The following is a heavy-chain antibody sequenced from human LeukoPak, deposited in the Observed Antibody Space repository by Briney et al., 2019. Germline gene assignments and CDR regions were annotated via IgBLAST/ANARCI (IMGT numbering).Heavy chain of an antibody. Sequence: GGSLRLSCAASGFTLSSYEMNWARHAPGKGLEWVSYISSSGSTIYYADSVKGRFTISRHNAKNSLYLQMSSLRGEDTAVYYCARDRGTSGYLPWGQGALVTVSS. D-gene: IGHD3-22*01. J-gene: IGHJ5*02. V-gene: IGHV3-48*03. CDR3: ARDRGTSGYLP. CDR2: ISSSGSTI. CDR1: GFTLSSYE.